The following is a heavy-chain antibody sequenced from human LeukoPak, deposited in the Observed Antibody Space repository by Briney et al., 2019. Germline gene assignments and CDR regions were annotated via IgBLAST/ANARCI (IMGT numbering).Heavy chain of an antibody. CDR3: ASGGDVTSYFDL. CDR1: GGTFSSYA. V-gene: IGHV1-69*01. Sequence: SVKVSCKASGGTFSSYAISWVRQAPGQGLEWMGGIIPIFGTANYAQKFQGRVTITADESTGTAYMELSSLRSEDTAVYYCASGGDVTSYFDLWGRGTLVTVSS. CDR2: IIPIFGTA. D-gene: IGHD2-21*02. J-gene: IGHJ2*01.